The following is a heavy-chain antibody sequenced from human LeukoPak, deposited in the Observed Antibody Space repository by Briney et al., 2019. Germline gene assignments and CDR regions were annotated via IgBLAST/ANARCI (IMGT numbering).Heavy chain of an antibody. Sequence: GGSLRLSCAASGFTFSSYAMSWVRQAPGKGLEWVSAISGSGGSTYYADSVKGRFTISRDNSKNTLYLQMNSLSVEDTAVYYCAKVIGGSSAYDALDIWGQGTMVTVSS. V-gene: IGHV3-23*01. D-gene: IGHD6-6*01. J-gene: IGHJ3*02. CDR2: ISGSGGST. CDR3: AKVIGGSSAYDALDI. CDR1: GFTFSSYA.